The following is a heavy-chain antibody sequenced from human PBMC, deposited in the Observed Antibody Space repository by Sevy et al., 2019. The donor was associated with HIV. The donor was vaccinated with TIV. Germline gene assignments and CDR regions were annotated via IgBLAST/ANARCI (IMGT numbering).Heavy chain of an antibody. CDR2: IIPIFGTA. CDR1: GYTFTSYG. J-gene: IGHJ3*02. V-gene: IGHV1-69*13. D-gene: IGHD6-13*01. Sequence: ASVKVSCKASGYTFTSYGISWVRQAPGQGLEWMGGIIPIFGTANYAQKFQGRVTITADESTSTAYMELSSLRSEDTAVYYCARDSAAAGTEAFDIWGQGTMVTVSS. CDR3: ARDSAAAGTEAFDI.